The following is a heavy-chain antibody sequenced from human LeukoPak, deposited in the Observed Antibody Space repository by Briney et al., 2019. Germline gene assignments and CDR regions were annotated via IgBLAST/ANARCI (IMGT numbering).Heavy chain of an antibody. Sequence: GGSLRLSCAASGFTFSSYGMHWVRQAPGKGLEWVAVIWYDGSNKYYADSVKGRFTISRDNSKNTLYLQMNSLRAEDTAVYYCATDATARPDYYYYMDVWGKGTTVTVSS. J-gene: IGHJ6*03. CDR3: ATDATARPDYYYYMDV. D-gene: IGHD6-6*01. CDR1: GFTFSSYG. V-gene: IGHV3-33*01. CDR2: IWYDGSNK.